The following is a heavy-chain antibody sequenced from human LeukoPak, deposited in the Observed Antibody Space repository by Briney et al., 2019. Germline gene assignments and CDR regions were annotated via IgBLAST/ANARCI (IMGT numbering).Heavy chain of an antibody. CDR1: GFTFSSYA. V-gene: IGHV3-23*01. Sequence: GGSLRLSCAASGFTFSSYAMSCVRQAPGKGLEWVSAITGSGGTTYYAASVKGRFTISRDNSKNTLFPQMSRLRAEDPAVYYCAKDCSSVSCYCDYWGQRIPVTVSS. D-gene: IGHD2-2*01. CDR2: ITGSGGTT. CDR3: AKDCSSVSCYCDY. J-gene: IGHJ4*02.